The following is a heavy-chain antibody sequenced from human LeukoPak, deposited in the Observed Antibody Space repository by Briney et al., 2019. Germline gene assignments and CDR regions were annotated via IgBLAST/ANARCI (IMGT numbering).Heavy chain of an antibody. CDR1: GFTFSSYW. Sequence: GGSLRLSCAASGFTFSSYWMSWVRQAPGKGLEWVANIKQDGSEKYYVDSVKGRFTISRDSAKNSLYLQMYSLGAEDTALYYCARHWYSGSYPIDYWGQGTLVTVSS. J-gene: IGHJ4*02. D-gene: IGHD1-26*01. CDR2: IKQDGSEK. V-gene: IGHV3-7*03. CDR3: ARHWYSGSYPIDY.